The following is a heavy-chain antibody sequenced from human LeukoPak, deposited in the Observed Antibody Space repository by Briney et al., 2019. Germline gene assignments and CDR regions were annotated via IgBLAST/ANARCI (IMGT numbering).Heavy chain of an antibody. V-gene: IGHV3-30-3*01. Sequence: PGGSLRLSCAASGFTFSSYAMHWVRQAPGKGLEWVAVISYDGSNKYYADSVKGRFTISRDNSKNTLYLQMNSLRAEDTAVYYCAGSSDTAMVKDYWGQGTLVTVSS. CDR1: GFTFSSYA. J-gene: IGHJ4*02. CDR3: AGSSDTAMVKDY. CDR2: ISYDGSNK. D-gene: IGHD5-18*01.